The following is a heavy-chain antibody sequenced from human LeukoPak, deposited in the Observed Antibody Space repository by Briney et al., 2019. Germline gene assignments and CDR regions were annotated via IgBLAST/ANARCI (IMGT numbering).Heavy chain of an antibody. CDR3: TKDTRVGGTMDFDY. CDR2: ISSSSSAM. Sequence: GGSLRLSWAASGXTFSTHSVHWVRQAPGKGLECISYISSSSSAMLYADSVKGRFTISRDNAKNSLYLQMNSLRDEDTAVYYCTKDTRVGGTMDFDYWGQGTLVTVSS. CDR1: GXTFSTHS. D-gene: IGHD1-26*01. V-gene: IGHV3-48*02. J-gene: IGHJ4*02.